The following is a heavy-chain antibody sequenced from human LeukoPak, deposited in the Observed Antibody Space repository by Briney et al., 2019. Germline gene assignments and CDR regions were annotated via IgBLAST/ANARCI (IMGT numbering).Heavy chain of an antibody. CDR3: TRGMIRGVMDDY. D-gene: IGHD3-10*01. CDR2: INQPGSDK. CDR1: GFNFNNYW. Sequence: PGGSLRLSCAASGFNFNNYWMSWVRQAPGKGLEWVANINQPGSDKYYVDSVKGRFTISRDNAKNSLYLQMNGLRAEDTAVYYCTRGMIRGVMDDYWGQGTLVTVSS. J-gene: IGHJ4*02. V-gene: IGHV3-7*05.